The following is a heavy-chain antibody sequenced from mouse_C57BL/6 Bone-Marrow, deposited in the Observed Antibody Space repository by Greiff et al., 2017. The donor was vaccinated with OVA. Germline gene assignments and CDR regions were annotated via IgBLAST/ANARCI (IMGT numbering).Heavy chain of an antibody. J-gene: IGHJ1*03. V-gene: IGHV14-4*01. CDR3: TKGYDWYFDV. D-gene: IGHD3-1*01. Sequence: VQLQQSGAELVRPGASVKLSCTASGFNIKDDYMHWVKQRPEQGLEWIGWIDPENGDTEYASKFQGKATITADTSSNTASLQLSSLTSEDTAVYYCTKGYDWYFDVWGTGTAVTVSS. CDR2: IDPENGDT. CDR1: GFNIKDDY.